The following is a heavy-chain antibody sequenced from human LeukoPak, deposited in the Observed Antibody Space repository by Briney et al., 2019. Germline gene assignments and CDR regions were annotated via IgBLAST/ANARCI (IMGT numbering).Heavy chain of an antibody. V-gene: IGHV1-18*01. CDR3: ARYRSLGDFSLDY. Sequence: SVKVSCKASGYTFTSYGISWVRQAPGQGREGRGWMSAYNGKTKNKQKLQGRVTMTTDTSTSTAYMQLRSLRSDDTAVYYCARYRSLGDFSLDYWGQGTLVTVSS. CDR1: GYTFTSYG. D-gene: IGHD2-15*01. J-gene: IGHJ4*02. CDR2: MSAYNGKT.